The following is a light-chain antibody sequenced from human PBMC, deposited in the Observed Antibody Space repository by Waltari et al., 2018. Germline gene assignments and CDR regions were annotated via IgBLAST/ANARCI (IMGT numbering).Light chain of an antibody. CDR3: QQYDAWPPGMYS. Sequence: EIVMTQSPASLSVSPGERATLSCRASESVRSKVAWYQQKPGQAPRLLIFGAGTRATGIPARFSGSGSGTDSTLTISSLLPEDFAVYYCQQYDAWPPGMYSFGQGTKLEIK. CDR1: ESVRSK. V-gene: IGKV3-15*01. J-gene: IGKJ2*03. CDR2: GAG.